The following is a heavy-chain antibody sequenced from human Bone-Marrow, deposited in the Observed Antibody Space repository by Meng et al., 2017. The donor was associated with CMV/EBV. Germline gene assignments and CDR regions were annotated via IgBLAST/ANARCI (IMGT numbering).Heavy chain of an antibody. CDR1: EFTFSSYA. CDR3: ARGPLDIVVVPAAIGY. V-gene: IGHV3-30*04. D-gene: IGHD2-2*01. J-gene: IGHJ4*02. CDR2: ISYDGSNK. Sequence: GGSLRLSCAASEFTFSSYAMHWVRQAPGKGLEWVAVISYDGSNKYYADSVKGRFTISRDNSKNTLYLQMNSLRAEDTAVYYCARGPLDIVVVPAAIGYWGQGTLVTVSS.